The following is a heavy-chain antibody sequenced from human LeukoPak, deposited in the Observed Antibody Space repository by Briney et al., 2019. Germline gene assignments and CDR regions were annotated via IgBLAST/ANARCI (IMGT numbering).Heavy chain of an antibody. CDR2: ISFDGSYK. D-gene: IGHD4-23*01. V-gene: IGHV3-30*18. CDR1: GFVFSSYD. J-gene: IGHJ4*02. Sequence: GRSLRLSCAASGFVFSSYDMYWVRQAPGKGLEWVAVISFDGSYKSYAVSMKGRFTISRDNSKNTMYLHTNSLRLEDTAVYYCAKDYGGENLDYWGQGTLVTVSS. CDR3: AKDYGGENLDY.